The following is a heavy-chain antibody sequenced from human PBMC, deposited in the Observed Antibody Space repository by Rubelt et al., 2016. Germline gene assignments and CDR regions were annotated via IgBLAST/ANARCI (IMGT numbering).Heavy chain of an antibody. CDR2: INGSGGST. Sequence: EVQLVESGGGLVQPGGSLRLSCAASGFTFSSYAMSWVRQAPGKGLEWVSAINGSGGSTYYADSVKGRFTISRDNSKNTLYLQMNSLRAEDTAVYYCAKDLTTVTFFYYYGMDVWGQGTTVTVSS. J-gene: IGHJ6*02. D-gene: IGHD4-17*01. CDR3: AKDLTTVTFFYYYGMDV. V-gene: IGHV3-23*04. CDR1: GFTFSSYA.